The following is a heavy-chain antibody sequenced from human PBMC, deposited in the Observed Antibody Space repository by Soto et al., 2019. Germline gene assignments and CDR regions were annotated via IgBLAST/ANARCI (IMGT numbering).Heavy chain of an antibody. J-gene: IGHJ6*02. V-gene: IGHV3-13*01. CDR1: GFTFSSYD. CDR3: ARAPPARLYYGMDV. Sequence: GGSLRLSCAASGFTFSSYDMHWVRQATGKGLEWVSAIGTAGDTYYPGSVKGRFTISRENAKNSLYLQMNSLRAGDTAVYYCARAPPARLYYGMDVWRQGTTVTVSS. CDR2: IGTAGDT.